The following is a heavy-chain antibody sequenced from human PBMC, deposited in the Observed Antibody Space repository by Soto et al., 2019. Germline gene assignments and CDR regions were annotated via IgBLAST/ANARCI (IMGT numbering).Heavy chain of an antibody. V-gene: IGHV1-58*01. J-gene: IGHJ3*02. Sequence: QMQLVQSGPEVKKPGTSVRVSFKASGFTFGNSAVHWVRQARGQRLEWMGWILVASGGTNYAENFEERVTIARDMPTSTAYMELSSLSAGDSAVCFWAAAFTMIYKKALYAFVMWGQGTLVTVSS. CDR1: GFTFGNSA. D-gene: IGHD3-22*01. CDR3: AAAFTMIYKKALYAFVM. CDR2: ILVASGGT.